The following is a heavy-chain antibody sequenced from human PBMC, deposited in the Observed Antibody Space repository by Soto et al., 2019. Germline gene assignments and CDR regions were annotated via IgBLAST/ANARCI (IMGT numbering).Heavy chain of an antibody. Sequence: QITLKESGPPLVKPTQTLTLTCSFSGFSLTSTAVGVNWIRQPPGKALEWLALIYWDDDNNFSPSLKSRLSVTKDTSTNQVVLTMTNMQPVDTATYYCADGSRWLSDYWGQGILVTVSS. CDR1: GFSLTSTAVG. CDR2: IYWDDDN. D-gene: IGHD6-19*01. J-gene: IGHJ4*02. V-gene: IGHV2-5*02. CDR3: ADGSRWLSDY.